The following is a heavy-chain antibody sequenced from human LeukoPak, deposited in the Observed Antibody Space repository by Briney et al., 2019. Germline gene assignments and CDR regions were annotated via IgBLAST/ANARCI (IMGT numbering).Heavy chain of an antibody. CDR2: ISWNSGSI. CDR3: ARFRTWGDKAFDY. V-gene: IGHV3-9*01. CDR1: GFIFNNYA. D-gene: IGHD2-21*02. J-gene: IGHJ4*02. Sequence: GGSLRLSCAGSGFIFNNYAMHWVRQPPGKGLEWVSGISWNSGSIDYADSVKGRFTISRDNAKNSLYLQMNSLRVEDTAFYYCARFRTWGDKAFDYWGQGTLVTVSS.